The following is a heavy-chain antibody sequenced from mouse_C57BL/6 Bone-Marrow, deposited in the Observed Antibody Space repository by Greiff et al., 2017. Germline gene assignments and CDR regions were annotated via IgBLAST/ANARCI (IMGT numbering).Heavy chain of an antibody. CDR1: GFNIKDDY. CDR3: TSRQLNYYAMDY. J-gene: IGHJ4*01. CDR2: IDPEDGDT. V-gene: IGHV14-4*01. D-gene: IGHD3-2*02. Sequence: EVKLQESGAELVRPGASVKLSCTASGFNIKDDYMHWVKQRPEQGLEWIGWIDPEDGDTEYASKFQGKATITADTSYNTAYLQLSSLTSEEPAVYYCTSRQLNYYAMDYWGQGTSVTVSS.